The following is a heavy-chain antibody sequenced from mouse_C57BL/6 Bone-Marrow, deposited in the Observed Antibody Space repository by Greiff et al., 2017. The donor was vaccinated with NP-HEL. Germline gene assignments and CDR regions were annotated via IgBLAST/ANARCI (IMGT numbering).Heavy chain of an antibody. J-gene: IGHJ1*03. D-gene: IGHD1-1*01. Sequence: EVKLMESGGGLVQSGRSLRLSCATSGFTFSDFYMEWVRQAPGKGLEWIAASRNKANDYTTEYSASVKGRFIVSRDTSQSILYLQMNALRAEDTAIYYCARGVITTEWEYFDVWGTGTTVTVSS. CDR1: GFTFSDFY. CDR2: SRNKANDYTT. V-gene: IGHV7-1*01. CDR3: ARGVITTEWEYFDV.